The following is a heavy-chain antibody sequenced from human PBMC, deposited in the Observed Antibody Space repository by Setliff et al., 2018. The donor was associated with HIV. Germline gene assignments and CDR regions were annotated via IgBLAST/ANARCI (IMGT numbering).Heavy chain of an antibody. J-gene: IGHJ4*02. CDR1: GYTFSDYS. CDR3: ARDHSGSLFDY. D-gene: IGHD3-10*01. CDR2: INPTTGGT. V-gene: IGHV1-2*06. Sequence: ASVKVSCKASGYTFSDYSMHWVRQAPGQGLEWMGRINPTTGGTNYAQKFHDRVTMTRDSSNTTVYMEMSSLTSDDTAIYYCARDHSGSLFDYWGQGTLVTVSS.